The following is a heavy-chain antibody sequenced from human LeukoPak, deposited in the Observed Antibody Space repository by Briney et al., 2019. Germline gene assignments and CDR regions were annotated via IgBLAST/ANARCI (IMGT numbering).Heavy chain of an antibody. CDR3: ARQRDYADYLDAFDI. CDR2: IYTSGST. J-gene: IGHJ3*02. Sequence: PSETLSLTCTVSGGSISSYYWSWIRQPAGKGLEWIGRIYTSGSTNYNPSLKSRLTISQDTSKNQFSLKLSSVTAADTAVYYCARQRDYADYLDAFDIWGQGTMVTVSS. D-gene: IGHD4-17*01. V-gene: IGHV4-4*07. CDR1: GGSISSYY.